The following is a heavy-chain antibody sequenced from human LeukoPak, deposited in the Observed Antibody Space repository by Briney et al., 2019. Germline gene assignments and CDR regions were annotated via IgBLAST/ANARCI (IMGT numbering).Heavy chain of an antibody. CDR1: GYTFSSYA. V-gene: IGHV3-23*01. D-gene: IGHD4-23*01. CDR2: ISGSGGST. CDR3: AKDRRGLTTVVANWFDP. J-gene: IGHJ5*02. Sequence: GGSLRLSCAASGYTFSSYAMSWVRQAPGKGLEWVSAISGSGGSTYYADSVKGRFTISRDNSKNTLYLQMNSLRAEDTAVYYCAKDRRGLTTVVANWFDPWGQGTLVTVSS.